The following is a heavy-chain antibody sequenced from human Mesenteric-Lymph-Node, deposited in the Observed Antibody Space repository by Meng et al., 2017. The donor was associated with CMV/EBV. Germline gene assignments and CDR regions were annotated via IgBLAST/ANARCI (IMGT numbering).Heavy chain of an antibody. D-gene: IGHD3-3*01. CDR3: ARESEELRFLGNYYYGLDV. CDR1: GGSISSSSYY. V-gene: IGHV4-39*07. Sequence: GSLRLSCTVSGGSISSSSYYWGWILQPPGKGLEWIGSIYHTGSTFYTPSLKSRVTISVDTSKNQFSLKVKSVTAADTSVYYCARESEELRFLGNYYYGLDVWGQGTTVTVSS. CDR2: IYHTGST. J-gene: IGHJ6*02.